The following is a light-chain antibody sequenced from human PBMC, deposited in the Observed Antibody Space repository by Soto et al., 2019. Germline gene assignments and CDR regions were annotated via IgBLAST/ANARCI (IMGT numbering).Light chain of an antibody. CDR3: LQHNSYPRA. CDR2: AAS. Sequence: DIQMTQSPSSLSASVGDRVTITCRASQDSGNDLGWYQQKPGKAPKRLIYAASSLESGVPARFSGSGSGTEFTLTVSALQPEDFATYYCLQHNSYPRAFGQGTKVEIK. V-gene: IGKV1-17*01. J-gene: IGKJ1*01. CDR1: QDSGND.